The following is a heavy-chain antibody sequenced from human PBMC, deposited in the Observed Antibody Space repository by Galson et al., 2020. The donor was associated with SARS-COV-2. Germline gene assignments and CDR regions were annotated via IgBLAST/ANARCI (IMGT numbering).Heavy chain of an antibody. Sequence: GGSLRLSCAASGLTFSHAWMSWVSQAPGKGLEWVARIQRKADDETTEYAAPEKGRFTISRDDSKHRVYLQMNSLKTEDTAVYYCTIDPMYYDFWCAYMEDNPFADYWGQGTLVTVSS. CDR1: GLTFSHAW. V-gene: IGHV3-15*01. CDR3: TIDPMYYDFWCAYMEDNPFADY. D-gene: IGHD3-3*01. CDR2: IQRKADDETT. J-gene: IGHJ4*02.